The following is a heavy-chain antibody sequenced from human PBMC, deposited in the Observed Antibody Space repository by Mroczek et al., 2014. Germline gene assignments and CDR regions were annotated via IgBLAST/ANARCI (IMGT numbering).Heavy chain of an antibody. CDR2: ISAYNGNT. Sequence: QVQLVESGAGVKKPGASVKVSCKASGYTFTSYGISWVRQAPGQGLEWMGWISAYNGNTNYAQKLQGRVTMTTDTSTSTAYMELRSLRSDDTAVYYCARTLRLGRTMSSIGIAAADFDYWGPGEPLGHRLL. J-gene: IGHJ4*01. D-gene: IGHD6-13*01. CDR1: GYTFTSYG. CDR3: ARTLRLGRTMSSIGIAAADFDY. V-gene: IGHV1-18*01.